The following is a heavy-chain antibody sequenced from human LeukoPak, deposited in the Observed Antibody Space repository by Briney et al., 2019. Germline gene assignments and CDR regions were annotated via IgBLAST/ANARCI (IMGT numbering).Heavy chain of an antibody. J-gene: IGHJ4*02. D-gene: IGHD1-1*01. Sequence: GGSLRLSCTASGLPFIEYSMNWVRQAPGKGLEWISYIGIDSGNTKYADSVRGRFTISADKAKNSLYLQMNSLRVEDTAVYNCARDHNYAFDNWGQGTLVSVAS. CDR3: ARDHNYAFDN. CDR1: GLPFIEYS. V-gene: IGHV3-48*01. CDR2: IGIDSGNT.